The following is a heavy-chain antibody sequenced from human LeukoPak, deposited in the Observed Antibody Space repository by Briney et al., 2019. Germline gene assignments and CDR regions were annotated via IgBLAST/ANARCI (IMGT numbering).Heavy chain of an antibody. D-gene: IGHD6-13*01. CDR1: GFTFSSYS. Sequence: GGSLRLSCAASGFTFSSYSMNWVRQAPGKGLEWVSSISSSSSYIYYADSVKGRFTISRDNAKNSLYLQMNSLRAEDTAVYYCARQAAAGAFDIWGQGTMVTVSS. CDR3: ARQAAAGAFDI. V-gene: IGHV3-21*01. J-gene: IGHJ3*02. CDR2: ISSSSSYI.